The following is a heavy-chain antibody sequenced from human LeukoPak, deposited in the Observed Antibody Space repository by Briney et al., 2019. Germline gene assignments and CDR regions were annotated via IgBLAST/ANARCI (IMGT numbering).Heavy chain of an antibody. D-gene: IGHD1-7*01. Sequence: SETLSLTCAISGGSISSSNWWSWVRQPPGKGLEWIGEIYHSGSTNYNPSLKSRVTISVDTSKNQFSLKLSSVTAADTAVYYCARGIGTTIDYWGQGTLVTVSS. V-gene: IGHV4-4*02. CDR3: ARGIGTTIDY. J-gene: IGHJ4*02. CDR2: IYHSGST. CDR1: GGSISSSNW.